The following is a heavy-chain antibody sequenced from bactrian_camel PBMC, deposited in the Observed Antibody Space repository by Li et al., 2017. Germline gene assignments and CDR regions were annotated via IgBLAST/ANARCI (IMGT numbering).Heavy chain of an antibody. D-gene: IGHD2*01. CDR2: IFSDGSTT. Sequence: HVQLVESGGDLVQPGGSLRLACAASGFDPSGHWMSWVRQAPGKGLEWVFTIFSDGSTTYYTDSVKGRFTISRDKNMVYLQMNGLKPEDTAMYFCAVGHWSVACSVGSRRRYDYWGQGTQVTVS. CDR3: AVGHWSVACSVGSRRRYDY. J-gene: IGHJ4*01. CDR1: GFDPSGHW. V-gene: IGHV3S6*01.